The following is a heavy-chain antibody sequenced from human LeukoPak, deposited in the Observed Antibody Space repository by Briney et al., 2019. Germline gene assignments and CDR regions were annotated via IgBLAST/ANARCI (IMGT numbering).Heavy chain of an antibody. CDR3: ARWAVAGTNWFDP. J-gene: IGHJ5*02. CDR2: IYYSGST. Sequence: PGGSLRLSCAASGFTFSDYYMSWIRQPPGKGLEWIGSIYYSGSTYYNPSLKSRVTISVDTSKNQFSLKLSSVTAADTAVYYCARWAVAGTNWFDPWGQGTLVTVSS. CDR1: GFTFSDYY. D-gene: IGHD6-19*01. V-gene: IGHV4-38-2*01.